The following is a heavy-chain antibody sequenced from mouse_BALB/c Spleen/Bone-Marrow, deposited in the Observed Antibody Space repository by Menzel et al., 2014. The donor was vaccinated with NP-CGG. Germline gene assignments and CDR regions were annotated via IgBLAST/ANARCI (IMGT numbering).Heavy chain of an antibody. CDR3: ARKGAMITHYYAMDY. Sequence: EVNVVESGGGLVQPGGSRKLSCAASGFTFSSFGMHWVRQAPEKGLEWVAYISNGSSTIYYADTVKGRFTISRDNPKNTLFLQMTSLRSEDTAMYYCARKGAMITHYYAMDYWGQGTSGTVSS. CDR1: GFTFSSFG. CDR2: ISNGSSTI. D-gene: IGHD2-4*01. V-gene: IGHV5-17*02. J-gene: IGHJ4*01.